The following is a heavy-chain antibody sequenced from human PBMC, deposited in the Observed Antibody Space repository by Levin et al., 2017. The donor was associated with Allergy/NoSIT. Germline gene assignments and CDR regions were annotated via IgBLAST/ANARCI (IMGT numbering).Heavy chain of an antibody. CDR1: GFTFSSYS. J-gene: IGHJ6*02. CDR2: ISSSSSYI. CDR3: ARASGYSYGFSYYYYGMDV. V-gene: IGHV3-21*01. Sequence: GGSLRLSCAASGFTFSSYSMNWVRQAPGKGLEWVSSISSSSSYIYYADSVKGRFTISRDNAKNSLYLQMNSLRAEDTAVYYCARASGYSYGFSYYYYGMDVWGQGTTVTVSS. D-gene: IGHD5-18*01.